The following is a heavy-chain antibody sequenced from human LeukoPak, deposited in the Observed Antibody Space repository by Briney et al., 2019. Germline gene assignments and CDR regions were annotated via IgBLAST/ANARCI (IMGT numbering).Heavy chain of an antibody. CDR2: ISAYNGNT. CDR1: GYTFTSYG. V-gene: IGHV1-18*01. J-gene: IGHJ6*02. D-gene: IGHD2-2*01. CDR3: ASQEYQLLSDYHYGMDV. Sequence: ASVKVSCKASGYTFTSYGISWVRQAPGQGLEWMGWISAYNGNTNYAQKLQGRVTMTTDTSTSTAYMELRSLRSDDTAVYYCASQEYQLLSDYHYGMDVWGQGTTVTVSS.